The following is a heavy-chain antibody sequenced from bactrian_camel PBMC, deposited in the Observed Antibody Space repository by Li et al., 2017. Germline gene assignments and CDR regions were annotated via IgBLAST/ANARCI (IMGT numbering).Heavy chain of an antibody. CDR3: AVEWERVCGSYEYNF. Sequence: HVQLVESGGGSVQAGGSLRLTCRVSDYSFSRYWAWFRQAPGKRREGIAAVYTGDGSTYYADSAKGRFTVSQGKSKNTLSLQMSSLKPEDTAMYYCAVEWERVCGSYEYNFWGQGTQVTVS. V-gene: IGHV3S1*01. CDR1: DYSFSRYW. CDR2: VYTGDGST. D-gene: IGHD4*01. J-gene: IGHJ4*01.